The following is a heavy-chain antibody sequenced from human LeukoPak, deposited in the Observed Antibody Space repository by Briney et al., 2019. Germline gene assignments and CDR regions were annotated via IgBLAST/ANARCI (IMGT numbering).Heavy chain of an antibody. CDR1: GFTFSSYA. V-gene: IGHV3-23*01. D-gene: IGHD1-26*01. CDR2: ISGSGGST. J-gene: IGHJ2*01. Sequence: GGSLRLSCAAYGFTFSSYAMSWVRQAPGKGLEWVSAISGSGGSTYYADSVKGRFTISRDNSKNTLYLQMNSLRAEDTAVYYCAKDQWVGDWYFDLWGRGILVTVSS. CDR3: AKDQWVGDWYFDL.